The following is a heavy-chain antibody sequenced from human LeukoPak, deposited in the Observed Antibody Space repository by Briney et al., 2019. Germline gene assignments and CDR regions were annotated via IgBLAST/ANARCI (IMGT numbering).Heavy chain of an antibody. V-gene: IGHV3-23*01. CDR3: AKDSKIVGATFRSDHYMDV. CDR2: IRGSGDRT. J-gene: IGHJ6*03. D-gene: IGHD1-26*01. Sequence: HPGGSLRLSCAASGFTFSSYAMSWVRQAPGKGLEWVSAIRGSGDRTHYADSVKGRFTISRDNSKNTLYLQMNSLRAEDTAVYYCAKDSKIVGATFRSDHYMDVWGKGTAVTVSS. CDR1: GFTFSSYA.